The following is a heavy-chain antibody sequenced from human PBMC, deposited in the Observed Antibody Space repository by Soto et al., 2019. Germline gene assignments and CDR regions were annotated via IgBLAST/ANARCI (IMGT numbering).Heavy chain of an antibody. CDR3: ARDNYSGLDY. CDR1: GGSFSGYY. D-gene: IGHD1-1*01. J-gene: IGHJ4*02. CDR2: INHSGST. V-gene: IGHV4-34*01. Sequence: PSETLSLTCAVYGGSFSGYYWSWIRQPPGKGLEWIGEINHSGSTNYNPSLKSRVTISVDTSKNQFSLKLSSVTAADTAVYYCARDNYSGLDYWGQGTLVTVSS.